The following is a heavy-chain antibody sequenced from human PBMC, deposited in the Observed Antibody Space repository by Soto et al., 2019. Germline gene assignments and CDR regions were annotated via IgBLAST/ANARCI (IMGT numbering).Heavy chain of an antibody. CDR2: IIPIFGTA. J-gene: IGHJ6*02. Sequence: SVKVSCKASGGTFSSYAISWVRQAPGQGLEWMGGIIPIFGTANYAQKFQGRVTITADESTSTAYMELSSLRSEDTAVYYCARDPSGQINYDFWSGYFGMDVWGQGTTVTVS. V-gene: IGHV1-69*13. CDR3: ARDPSGQINYDFWSGYFGMDV. CDR1: GGTFSSYA. D-gene: IGHD3-3*01.